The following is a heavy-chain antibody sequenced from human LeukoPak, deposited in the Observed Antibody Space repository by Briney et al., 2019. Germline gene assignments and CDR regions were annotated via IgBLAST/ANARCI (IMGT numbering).Heavy chain of an antibody. D-gene: IGHD2-15*01. CDR1: GGSISSSSYY. V-gene: IGHV4-39*01. CDR2: IYYSGST. CDR3: ASFYCSGGSCYQYYYYYYMDV. J-gene: IGHJ6*03. Sequence: SETLSLTCTVSGGSISSSSYYWGWIRQPPGKGLEWIGSIYYSGSTYYNPSLKSRVTISVDTSKNQFSLKLSSVTAADTAVYYCASFYCSGGSCYQYYYYYYMDVWGKGTTVTISS.